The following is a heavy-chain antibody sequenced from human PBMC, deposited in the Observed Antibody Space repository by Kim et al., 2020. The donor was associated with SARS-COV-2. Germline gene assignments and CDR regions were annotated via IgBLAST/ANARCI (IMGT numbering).Heavy chain of an antibody. Sequence: GGSLRLSCTASGFSFGYYVMSWFRQAPGKGLEWVGFIRNKAYGGTTEYAASVKGRFTISRDDSKSIAYLQMNSLNTEDTAVYYCARSHYDSSGYFPLAF. V-gene: IGHV3-49*03. D-gene: IGHD3-22*01. CDR1: GFSFGYYV. J-gene: IGHJ3*01. CDR2: IRNKAYGGTT. CDR3: ARSHYDSSGYFPLAF.